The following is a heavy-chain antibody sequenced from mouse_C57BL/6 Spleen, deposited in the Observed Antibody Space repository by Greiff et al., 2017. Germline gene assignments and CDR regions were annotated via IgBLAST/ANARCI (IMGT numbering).Heavy chain of an antibody. CDR3: AREGVLEITTVEGDY. Sequence: VQLQQPGAELVRPGTSVKLSCKASGYTFTSYWMHWVKQRPGQGLEWIGVIDPSDSYTNYNQKFKGKATLTVDTSSSTAYMQLSSLTSEDSAVYYCAREGVLEITTVEGDYWGQGTTLTVSS. V-gene: IGHV1-59*01. J-gene: IGHJ2*01. CDR1: GYTFTSYW. D-gene: IGHD1-1*01. CDR2: IDPSDSYT.